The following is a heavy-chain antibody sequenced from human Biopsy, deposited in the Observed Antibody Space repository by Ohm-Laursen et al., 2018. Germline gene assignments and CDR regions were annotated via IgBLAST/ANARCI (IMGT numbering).Heavy chain of an antibody. CDR2: IIPFFGTS. CDR1: GGTFTGYG. J-gene: IGHJ3*01. V-gene: IGHV1-69*06. D-gene: IGHD6-19*01. Sequence: SVKVSCKVSGGTFTGYGINWVRQAPGQGLEWMGGIIPFFGTSDYAQTFQGRVTITADKSTSTSYMELTRLRSEDSAVYYCAAGTRYSSGWYNAVDFWGQGTMVTVSS. CDR3: AAGTRYSSGWYNAVDF.